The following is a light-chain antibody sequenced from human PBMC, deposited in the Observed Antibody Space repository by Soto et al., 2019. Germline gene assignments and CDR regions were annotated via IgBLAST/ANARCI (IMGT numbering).Light chain of an antibody. V-gene: IGLV1-40*01. CDR3: QSYDNSLSGPV. CDR1: SSNIGAGYD. Sequence: QSVLTQPPSGSGAPGQRVTISCTGSSSNIGAGYDAHWYQQLPGKVPKLLIYGDTNRPSGVPDRFSGSKSGTSASLAITGLQPEDEADYYCQSYDNSLSGPVFGPGTKLTVL. J-gene: IGLJ1*01. CDR2: GDT.